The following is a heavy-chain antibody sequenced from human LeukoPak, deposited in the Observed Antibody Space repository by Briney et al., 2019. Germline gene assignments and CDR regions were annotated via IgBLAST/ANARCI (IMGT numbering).Heavy chain of an antibody. Sequence: PGGSLRLSCAASGFTFNSYAMSWVRQAPGKGLEWVSATSGSGGSTYYADSVKGRFTISRDNAKNSLYLQMNSLRAEDTAVYYCARDLLRAAAGPYYYMDVWGKGTTVTVSS. CDR2: TSGSGGST. V-gene: IGHV3-23*01. CDR1: GFTFNSYA. D-gene: IGHD6-13*01. J-gene: IGHJ6*03. CDR3: ARDLLRAAAGPYYYMDV.